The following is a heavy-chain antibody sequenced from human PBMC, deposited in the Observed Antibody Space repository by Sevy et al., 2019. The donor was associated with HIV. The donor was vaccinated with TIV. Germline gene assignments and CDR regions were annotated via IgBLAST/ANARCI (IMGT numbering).Heavy chain of an antibody. V-gene: IGHV4-59*08. CDR1: GGSITSLY. J-gene: IGHJ4*02. CDR3: AGENAWGRGYS. Sequence: SETLSLTCTVSGGSITSLYWGWIRQPPGKGLEWIANIYYNGRTNYSPSLKSRVTISLDTSKNQFSLRLSSVTAADTAMYYCAGENAWGRGYSWGQGTLVTISS. D-gene: IGHD1-26*01. CDR2: IYYNGRT.